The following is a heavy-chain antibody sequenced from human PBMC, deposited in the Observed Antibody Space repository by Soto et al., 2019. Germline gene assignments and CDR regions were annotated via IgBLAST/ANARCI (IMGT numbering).Heavy chain of an antibody. D-gene: IGHD5-12*01. J-gene: IGHJ4*02. Sequence: PSETLSLTCTVSGGSSNTFYWSWVRQPAGKGLEWIGRIFSSGITSFNPSLESRVAMSVDTSKNHFSLNLSSVTAADMAVYYCAREGSYSAYNFAHGIQLWSFDFWGQGALVTVSS. CDR3: AREGSYSAYNFAHGIQLWSFDF. V-gene: IGHV4-4*07. CDR1: GGSSNTFY. CDR2: IFSSGIT.